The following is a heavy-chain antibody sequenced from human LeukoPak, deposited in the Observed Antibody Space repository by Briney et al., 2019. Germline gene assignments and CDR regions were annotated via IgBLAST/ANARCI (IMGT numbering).Heavy chain of an antibody. D-gene: IGHD3-10*01. V-gene: IGHV1-46*01. CDR2: INPGDGAT. CDR3: ARDSNFILLWFGELGTNWFDP. J-gene: IGHJ5*02. Sequence: ASVKVSCKASGFPFTMYYIHWVRQAPGQGFEWMGMINPGDGATTYAQRFRGRVTVTRDMSTTTVYMDLRGLRSEDTAVFFCARDSNFILLWFGELGTNWFDPWGQGTLVTVSS. CDR1: GFPFTMYY.